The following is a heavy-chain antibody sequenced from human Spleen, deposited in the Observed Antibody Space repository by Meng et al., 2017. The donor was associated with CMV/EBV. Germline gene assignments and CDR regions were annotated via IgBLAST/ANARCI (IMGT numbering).Heavy chain of an antibody. CDR3: ARNIQLWVRGFDY. Sequence: GESLKISCAASGFTFSSYAMSWVRQAPGKGLEWVSAISGSGGSTYYADSVKGRFTISRDNSKNTLYLQMNSLRAEDTAVYYCARNIQLWVRGFDYWGQGTLVTVSS. V-gene: IGHV3-23*01. J-gene: IGHJ4*02. CDR2: ISGSGGST. D-gene: IGHD5-18*01. CDR1: GFTFSSYA.